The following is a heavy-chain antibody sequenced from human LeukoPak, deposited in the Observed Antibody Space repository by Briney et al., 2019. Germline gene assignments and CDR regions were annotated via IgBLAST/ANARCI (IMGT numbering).Heavy chain of an antibody. V-gene: IGHV3-23*01. D-gene: IGHD2-8*02. Sequence: PGGSLRLSCTASGFTFSHYAMAWVRQAPGKGLERVSVITDSGDDTHHADSVKGRFTMSRDNSKNTLYLQLNSLRAEDTAVYYCAKSPLRYCTVSTCYPLDYWGQGTLVTVSS. CDR2: ITDSGDDT. CDR1: GFTFSHYA. J-gene: IGHJ4*02. CDR3: AKSPLRYCTVSTCYPLDY.